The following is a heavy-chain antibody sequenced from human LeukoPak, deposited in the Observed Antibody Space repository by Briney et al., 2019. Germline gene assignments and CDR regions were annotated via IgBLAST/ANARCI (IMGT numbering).Heavy chain of an antibody. CDR1: RYTFTSYD. CDR3: ARDPRSD. J-gene: IGHJ4*02. CDR2: INPNSGGT. Sequence: GASVKVSCKAARYTFTSYDINWVRQAPGQGLEWMGWINPNSGGTNYAQKFQGRVTMTRDASITTVYMELSRLTSDDTAVYYCARDPRSDWGQGTLVTVSS. V-gene: IGHV1-2*02.